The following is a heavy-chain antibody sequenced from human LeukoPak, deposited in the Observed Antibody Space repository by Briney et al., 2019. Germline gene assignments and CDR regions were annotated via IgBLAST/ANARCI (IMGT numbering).Heavy chain of an antibody. Sequence: PGRSLRLSCAASGFTFSSYGMHWVRQAPGKGLEWVAVISYDGSNKYYADSVKGRFTISRDNSKNTLYLQMNSLRAEDTAVYYCAKDDCSGGSCRFDYWGQGTLVTVSS. CDR3: AKDDCSGGSCRFDY. D-gene: IGHD2-15*01. J-gene: IGHJ4*02. CDR2: ISYDGSNK. V-gene: IGHV3-30*18. CDR1: GFTFSSYG.